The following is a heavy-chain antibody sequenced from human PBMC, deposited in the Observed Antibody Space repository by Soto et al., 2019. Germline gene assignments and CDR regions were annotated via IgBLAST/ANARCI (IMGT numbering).Heavy chain of an antibody. D-gene: IGHD2-2*01. V-gene: IGHV4-61*01. CDR3: ARDQREPAAYEY. CDR2: IYYSGST. CDR1: GGSVSSGSYY. J-gene: IGHJ4*02. Sequence: SETLSLTCAVSGGSVSSGSYYWSWIRQPPGKGLEWIGYIYYSGSTNYNPSLKSRVTISVDTSKNQFSLKLSSVTAADTAVYYCARDQREPAAYEYWGQGTLVTVSS.